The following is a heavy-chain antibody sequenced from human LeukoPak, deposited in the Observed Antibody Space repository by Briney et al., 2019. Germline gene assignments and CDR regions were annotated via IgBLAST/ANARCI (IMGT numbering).Heavy chain of an antibody. Sequence: GGSLRLSCAASGFTLSSYAMSWVRQAPGKGLEWVSAISGSGGSTYYADSVKGRFTISRDNSENTLYLQMNSLRAEDTAVYYCAKDKYCTNGVCYQLFDYWGQGTLVTVSS. J-gene: IGHJ4*02. D-gene: IGHD2-8*01. CDR1: GFTLSSYA. V-gene: IGHV3-23*01. CDR2: ISGSGGST. CDR3: AKDKYCTNGVCYQLFDY.